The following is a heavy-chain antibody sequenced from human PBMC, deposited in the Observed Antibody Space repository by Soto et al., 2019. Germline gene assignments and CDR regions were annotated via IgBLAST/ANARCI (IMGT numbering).Heavy chain of an antibody. J-gene: IGHJ6*02. CDR1: GFTFSSYW. CDR2: INSDGSST. D-gene: IGHD2-2*01. V-gene: IGHV3-74*01. Sequence: HPGGSLRLSCAASGFTFSSYWMHWVRQAPGKGLVWVSRINSDGSSTSYADSVKGRFTISRDNAKNTLYLQMNSLRAEDTAVYYCAVGYCSSTSCWASYYYYGMDVWGQGTTVTVSS. CDR3: AVGYCSSTSCWASYYYYGMDV.